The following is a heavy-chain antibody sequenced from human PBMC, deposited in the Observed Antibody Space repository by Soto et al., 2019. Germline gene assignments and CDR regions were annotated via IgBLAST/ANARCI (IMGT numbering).Heavy chain of an antibody. CDR1: GYTFISYG. D-gene: IGHD2-15*01. J-gene: IGHJ6*02. V-gene: IGHV1-18*01. Sequence: ASVKVSCKASGYTFISYGISWVRQAPGQGLEWMGWISAYNGNTNYAQKLQGRVTMTTDTSTSTAYMELRSLRSDDTAVYYCARKVVVVVAASIYYYYGMDVWGQRTTVTVSS. CDR2: ISAYNGNT. CDR3: ARKVVVVVAASIYYYYGMDV.